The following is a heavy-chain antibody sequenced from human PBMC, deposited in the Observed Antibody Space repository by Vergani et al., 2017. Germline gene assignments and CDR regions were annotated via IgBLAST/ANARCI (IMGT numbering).Heavy chain of an antibody. D-gene: IGHD3-3*01. CDR3: AKDESVLRFLEWNDYYYGMDV. V-gene: IGHV3-23*01. Sequence: EVQLLESGGGLVQPGGSLRLSCAASGFTFSSYAMSWVRQAPGKGLEWVSAISGSGGSTYYADAVKGRFHISRDNAKNSLYLQMNSLRVEETALYDCAKDESVLRFLEWNDYYYGMDVWGQGTTVTVSS. CDR1: GFTFSSYA. CDR2: ISGSGGST. J-gene: IGHJ6*02.